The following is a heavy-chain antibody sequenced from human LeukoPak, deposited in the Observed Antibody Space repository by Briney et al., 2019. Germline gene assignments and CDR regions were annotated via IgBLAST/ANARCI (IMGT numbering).Heavy chain of an antibody. Sequence: GGSLRLSCAASGFTFSSYSMLWVRQAPGKGLERVSYISSSSSTIYYADSVKGRFTISRDNAKNSLYLQMNTLRAEDTAVYYCARDSSSGYPWGQGTLVTVSS. J-gene: IGHJ4*02. CDR2: ISSSSSTI. V-gene: IGHV3-48*01. CDR1: GFTFSSYS. CDR3: ARDSSSGYP. D-gene: IGHD6-19*01.